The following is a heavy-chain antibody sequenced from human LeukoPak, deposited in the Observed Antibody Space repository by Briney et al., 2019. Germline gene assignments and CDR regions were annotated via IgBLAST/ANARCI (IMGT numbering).Heavy chain of an antibody. Sequence: PGGSLRLSCTASGFTFSTYALSWVRQAPGKGLEWVSAISASGDATYYADSVKGRFTISRDNSKNTLYLQMNSLRAEDTAVYYCAKDGSPPGYSSDWGQGTLVTVSS. J-gene: IGHJ4*02. CDR3: AKDGSPPGYSSD. CDR1: GFTFSTYA. D-gene: IGHD6-19*01. V-gene: IGHV3-23*01. CDR2: ISASGDAT.